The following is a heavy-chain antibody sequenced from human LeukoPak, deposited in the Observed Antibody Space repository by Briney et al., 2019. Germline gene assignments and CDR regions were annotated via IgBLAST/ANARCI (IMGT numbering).Heavy chain of an antibody. CDR1: GFSFSGYW. V-gene: IGHV3-30-3*01. J-gene: IGHJ5*02. CDR2: ISYDGSNK. Sequence: GGSLRLSCAASGFSFSGYWMSWVRQAPGKGLEWVAVISYDGSNKYYADSVKGRFTISRDNSKNTLYLQMNSLRAEDTAVYYCARPTPVDTAMVTNWFDPWGQGTLVTVSS. CDR3: ARPTPVDTAMVTNWFDP. D-gene: IGHD5-18*01.